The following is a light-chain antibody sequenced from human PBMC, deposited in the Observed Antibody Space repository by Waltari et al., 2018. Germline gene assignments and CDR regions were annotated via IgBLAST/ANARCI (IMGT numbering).Light chain of an antibody. CDR3: QQYDGEVVT. V-gene: IGKV3-20*01. CDR1: QSVTSIP. CDR2: GTA. Sequence: EIVLTQSPGTLSLSPGERATLSCRASQSVTSIPLSWYQQKLGQATRLLSYGTASRATGTPDRFSGSGSGTDFTLTIIRLEPEDVAVYYCQQYDGEVVTFGGGTKVEI. J-gene: IGKJ4*01.